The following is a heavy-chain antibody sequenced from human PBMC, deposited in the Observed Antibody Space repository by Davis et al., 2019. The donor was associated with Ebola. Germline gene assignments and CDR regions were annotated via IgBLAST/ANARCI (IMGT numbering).Heavy chain of an antibody. J-gene: IGHJ4*02. Sequence: ASVKVSCKASGYTFTVYYIHWVRQAPGQGLEWMGRINPNTGGTNFAQKFQGRVSMTRDTSIRTAYMDLSSLRSDDTAVYYCARDGDYETYWGQGTLVTVS. CDR3: ARDGDYETY. CDR2: INPNTGGT. CDR1: GYTFTVYY. V-gene: IGHV1-2*06. D-gene: IGHD4-17*01.